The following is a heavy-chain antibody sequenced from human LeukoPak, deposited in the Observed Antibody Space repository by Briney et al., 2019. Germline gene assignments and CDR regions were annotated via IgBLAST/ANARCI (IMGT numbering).Heavy chain of an antibody. D-gene: IGHD3-3*01. CDR3: ARGLGYDPFYFDY. V-gene: IGHV4-34*01. CDR1: GGSFSGYY. J-gene: IGHJ4*02. CDR2: INHSGST. Sequence: SETLSLTCAVYGGSFSGYYWSWIRQPPGKGLEWIGEINHSGSTNYSPSLKSRVTISVDTSKNQFSLKLSSVTAADTAVYYCARGLGYDPFYFDYWGQGTLVTVSS.